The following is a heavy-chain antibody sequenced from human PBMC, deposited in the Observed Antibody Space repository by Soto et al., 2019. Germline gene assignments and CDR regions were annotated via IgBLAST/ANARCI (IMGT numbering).Heavy chain of an antibody. Sequence: SETLSLTCTVSGGSISSSTYHWDWIRQPPGKGLEWIGAMYYTGNKNYNPSLESRVTMSVDTSKNQFSLKLSSVTPTDTAVYYCARRSSSSLGSLFDPWGRGILVTVSS. V-gene: IGHV4-39*01. D-gene: IGHD6-6*01. J-gene: IGHJ5*02. CDR2: MYYTGNK. CDR3: ARRSSSSLGSLFDP. CDR1: GGSISSSTYH.